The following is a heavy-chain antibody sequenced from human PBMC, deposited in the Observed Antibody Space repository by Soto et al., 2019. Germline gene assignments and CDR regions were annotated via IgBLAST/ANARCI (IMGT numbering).Heavy chain of an antibody. Sequence: GGSLRLSCAASGFTFKDFAMHWVRQAPGKGLEWVALISHDESKTNHADPVKGRFSISRDNARNTLYLQMNSLRNEDTGVYYCARIHHSSGYSYDHWGQGTPVPVSS. V-gene: IGHV3-30-3*01. CDR3: ARIHHSSGYSYDH. CDR1: GFTFKDFA. D-gene: IGHD3-22*01. J-gene: IGHJ4*02. CDR2: ISHDESKT.